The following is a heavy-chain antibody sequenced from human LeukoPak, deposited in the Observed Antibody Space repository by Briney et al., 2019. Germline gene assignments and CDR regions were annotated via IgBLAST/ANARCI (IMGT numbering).Heavy chain of an antibody. D-gene: IGHD3-22*01. Sequence: GGSLRLSCAASGFXFSSYTITWVRQAPGKGLEWVSFISSSSGYIFYADSMKGRFTISRDNAKNSLYLQMNSLRAEDTAIYYCTRDLRIAMIADAFDLWGQGTMVTVSS. V-gene: IGHV3-21*01. CDR1: GFXFSSYT. CDR2: ISSSSGYI. J-gene: IGHJ3*01. CDR3: TRDLRIAMIADAFDL.